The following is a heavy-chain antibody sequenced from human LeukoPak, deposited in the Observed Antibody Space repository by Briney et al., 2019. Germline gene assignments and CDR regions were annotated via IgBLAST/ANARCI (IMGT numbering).Heavy chain of an antibody. D-gene: IGHD1-14*01. V-gene: IGHV4-59*01. J-gene: IGHJ4*02. CDR1: GGSISSYY. CDR3: ARGYPTEPSDY. Sequence: PSETLSLTRTVSGGSISSYYWSWIRQPPGKGLEWIGYIYYSGSTNYNPSLKSRVTISVDTSKNKFSLKLSSVTAADTAVYYCARGYPTEPSDYWGQGTLVTVSS. CDR2: IYYSGST.